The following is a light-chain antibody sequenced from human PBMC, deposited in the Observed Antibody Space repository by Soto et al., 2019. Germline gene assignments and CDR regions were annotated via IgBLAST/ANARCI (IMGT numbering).Light chain of an antibody. CDR1: QSVSSN. CDR2: GAS. Sequence: EIVMTQSPATLSVSPGERATLSCRASQSVSSNLAWYQQKPGQAPRLLIYGASTRATGIPARFSGSGSGTEFTLTISRLEPEDFAVYYCQQYDRSPYTFGQGTKVEIK. J-gene: IGKJ2*01. V-gene: IGKV3-15*01. CDR3: QQYDRSPYT.